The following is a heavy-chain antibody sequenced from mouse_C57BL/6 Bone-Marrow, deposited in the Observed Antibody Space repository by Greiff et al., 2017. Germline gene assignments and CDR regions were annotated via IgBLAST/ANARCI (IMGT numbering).Heavy chain of an antibody. Sequence: VTLIVSGPGILQPSQTLSLTCSFSGFSLSTFGLGVGWIRQPSGKGLEWLAHIWWDDDKYYNPALKSRPTITKNTPNNQVLLTIAIVATDTTTTYYCARGGSYRCFDFWGQGTLVTVSA. CDR1: GFSLSTFGLG. CDR2: IWWDDDK. V-gene: IGHV8-8*01. D-gene: IGHD1-1*02. CDR3: ARGGSYRCFDF. J-gene: IGHJ3*01.